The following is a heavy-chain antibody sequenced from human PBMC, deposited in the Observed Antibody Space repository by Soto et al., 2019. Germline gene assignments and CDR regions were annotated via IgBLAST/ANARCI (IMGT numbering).Heavy chain of an antibody. D-gene: IGHD6-13*01. CDR1: GGSISSYY. J-gene: IGHJ5*02. V-gene: IGHV4-59*01. CDR2: IYYSGST. CDR3: ARVVYSSSWYWWFDP. Sequence: PSETLSLTCTVSGGSISSYYRSWIRQPPGKGPEWIGYIYYSGSTNYNPSLKSRVTISVDTSKNQFSLKLSSVTAADTAVYYCARVVYSSSWYWWFDPWGQGTLVTVSS.